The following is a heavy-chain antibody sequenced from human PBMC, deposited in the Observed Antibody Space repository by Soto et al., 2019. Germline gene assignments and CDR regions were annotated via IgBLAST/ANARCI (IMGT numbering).Heavy chain of an antibody. J-gene: IGHJ3*02. CDR2: IYYSGST. CDR1: GGSISSYY. Sequence: PSETLSLTCTVSGGSISSYYWSWIRQPPGKGLEWIGYIYYSGSTNYNPSLKSRVTISVDTYKNQFSLKLSSVTAADTAAYYCARWLGYSYGLTIDAFDIWGQGTLVTVSS. V-gene: IGHV4-59*01. D-gene: IGHD5-18*01. CDR3: ARWLGYSYGLTIDAFDI.